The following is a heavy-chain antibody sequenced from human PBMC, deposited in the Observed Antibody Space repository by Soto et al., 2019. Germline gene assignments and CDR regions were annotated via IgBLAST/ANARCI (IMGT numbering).Heavy chain of an antibody. CDR3: AKGYDYIWGTYRHFDY. CDR1: GFTFSSHA. D-gene: IGHD3-16*02. J-gene: IGHJ4*02. V-gene: IGHV3-23*01. CDR2: ISGSGDGT. Sequence: EVQLLESGGGLVQPGGSLRLSCAASGFTFSSHAMNWVRQAPGKGLEWVSGISGSGDGTYYADSVKGWFTISRDNSKNTLYLQMNSLRAEDMAVYYCAKGYDYIWGTYRHFDYWGQGTLVTVSS.